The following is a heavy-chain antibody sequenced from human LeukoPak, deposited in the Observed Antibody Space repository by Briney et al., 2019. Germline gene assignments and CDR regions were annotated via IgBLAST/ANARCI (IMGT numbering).Heavy chain of an antibody. CDR1: GFTFSSYW. V-gene: IGHV3-21*01. D-gene: IGHD4-17*01. Sequence: GESLRLSCAASGFTFSSYWMSWVRQTPGKGLEWVSFVSIGGSFIYYADSVKGRFTISRDDAKNSLYLQMNSLTAEDTAEYYCARNKINTVTTGWYFDLWGRGTLVSVSS. CDR2: VSIGGSFI. J-gene: IGHJ2*01. CDR3: ARNKINTVTTGWYFDL.